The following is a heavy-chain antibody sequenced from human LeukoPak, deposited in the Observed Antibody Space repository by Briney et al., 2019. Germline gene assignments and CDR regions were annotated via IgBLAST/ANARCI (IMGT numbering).Heavy chain of an antibody. V-gene: IGHV3-23*01. J-gene: IGHJ4*02. D-gene: IGHD6-13*01. CDR1: GFTFSSYA. CDR2: ISGSGGST. Sequence: GGSLRLSCAASGFTFSSYAMSWVRQAPGEGLEWVSAISGSGGSTYYADSVKGRFTISRDNSKNTLYLQMNSLRAEDTAVYYCAKDLTAASGEVFQFDYWGQGTRVTVS. CDR3: AKDLTAASGEVFQFDY.